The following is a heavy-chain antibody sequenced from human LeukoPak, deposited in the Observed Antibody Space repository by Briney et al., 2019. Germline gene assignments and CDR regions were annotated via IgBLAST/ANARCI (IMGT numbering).Heavy chain of an antibody. V-gene: IGHV3-30*02. J-gene: IGHJ4*02. CDR1: GFTFSDYY. CDR2: IRYDGSNE. CDR3: AKSHGYSYGFDY. Sequence: SGGSLRLSCAASGFTFSDYYMSWIRQAPGKGLEWVSFIRYDGSNEYYADSVRGRFTISRDNSKNTLYLQMNSLRAEDTAVYYCAKSHGYSYGFDYWGQGTLVTVSS. D-gene: IGHD5-18*01.